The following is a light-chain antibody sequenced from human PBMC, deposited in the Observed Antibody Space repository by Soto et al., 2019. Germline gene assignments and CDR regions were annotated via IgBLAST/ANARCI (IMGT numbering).Light chain of an antibody. CDR1: QSVSSSY. CDR3: QQYGSSQSK. Sequence: EIVLTQSPGTLSLSPGERATLSCTASQSVSSSYLAWYQQKPGQAPRLLIYGASSRATGIPDRFSGSGSGTDFSLTISGLEPEDFAVYYCQQYGSSQSKFGQGTRLEIK. J-gene: IGKJ5*01. CDR2: GAS. V-gene: IGKV3-20*01.